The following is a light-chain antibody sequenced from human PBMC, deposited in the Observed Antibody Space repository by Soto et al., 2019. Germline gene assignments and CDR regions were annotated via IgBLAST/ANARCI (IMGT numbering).Light chain of an antibody. J-gene: IGKJ5*01. CDR2: DAS. Sequence: EIVLTQSPATLSLSPGDSATLSCRASQSVGSSLAWYQQKPGQAPRLLIYDASTRATGVPARFSGTGSGTDFTLTVSSLEPEDFAVYYCQQRSNWITFGQGTRL. CDR3: QQRSNWIT. V-gene: IGKV3-11*01. CDR1: QSVGSS.